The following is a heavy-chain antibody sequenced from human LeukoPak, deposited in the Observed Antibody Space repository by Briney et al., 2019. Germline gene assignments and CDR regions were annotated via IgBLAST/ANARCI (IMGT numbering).Heavy chain of an antibody. CDR2: IYHGGST. CDR3: AISGSPSYFDY. D-gene: IGHD1-26*01. J-gene: IGHJ4*02. Sequence: SETLSLACTVSGGSISSYYWSWIRQPPGKGLEWIGHIYHGGSTNSNPSLKSRVAISGDTSKNQFSLRLSSVTAADTAVYYCAISGSPSYFDYWGQGTLVTVSS. V-gene: IGHV4-59*01. CDR1: GGSISSYY.